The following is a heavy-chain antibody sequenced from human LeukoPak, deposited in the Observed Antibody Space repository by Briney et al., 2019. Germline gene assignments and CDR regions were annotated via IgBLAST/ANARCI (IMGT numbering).Heavy chain of an antibody. V-gene: IGHV3-53*01. CDR2: IYSGGST. Sequence: GGSLRLSCAASGFTVSSNYMSWVRQAPGKGLEWVSVIYSGGSTYYADSVKGRFTISRDNSKNTLYLQMNSLRAEDTAVYYCARVSDSSSWYVEVNGMDVWGQGTTVTVSS. J-gene: IGHJ6*02. CDR1: GFTVSSNY. CDR3: ARVSDSSSWYVEVNGMDV. D-gene: IGHD6-13*01.